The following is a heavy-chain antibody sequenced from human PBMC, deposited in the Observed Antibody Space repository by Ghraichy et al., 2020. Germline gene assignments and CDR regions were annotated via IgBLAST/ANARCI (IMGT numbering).Heavy chain of an antibody. Sequence: LSLICAASGFTFSNYWMNWVRQAPGKGLEWVAKIKSDGSEIYYVDSVKGRFTISRDNAKNSLYLQMNSLRAEDTAVYYCARGASSSFDCWGQGTLVTVSS. J-gene: IGHJ4*02. CDR2: IKSDGSEI. CDR1: GFTFSNYW. V-gene: IGHV3-7*03. CDR3: ARGASSSFDC. D-gene: IGHD6-6*01.